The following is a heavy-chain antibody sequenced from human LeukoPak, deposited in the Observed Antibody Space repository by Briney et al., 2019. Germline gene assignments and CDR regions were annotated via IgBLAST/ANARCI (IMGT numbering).Heavy chain of an antibody. CDR2: ISAYNGNT. D-gene: IGHD3-22*01. J-gene: IGHJ4*02. Sequence: ASVTVSCKASGYTFTSYGISWVRQAPGQGLEWMGWISAYNGNTNYAQKLQGRVTMTTDTSTSTAYMERRSLRSAETAVYSCARDSALFTLIVVVITDPLDYWGQGTLVTVSS. CDR3: ARDSALFTLIVVVITDPLDY. CDR1: GYTFTSYG. V-gene: IGHV1-18*01.